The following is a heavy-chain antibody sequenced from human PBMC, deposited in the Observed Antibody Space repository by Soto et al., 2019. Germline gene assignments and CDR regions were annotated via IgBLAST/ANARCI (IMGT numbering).Heavy chain of an antibody. D-gene: IGHD3-10*01. CDR3: ARDFGDSDYYGSGSYQWFEP. Sequence: ASVKVSCKASGYTFTSYGISWVRQAPGQGLEWMGWISAYNGNTNYAQKLQGRVTMTTDTPTSTAYMELRSMRSDDTAVYYCARDFGDSDYYGSGSYQWFEPWGQGTMVTVSS. CDR2: ISAYNGNT. CDR1: GYTFTSYG. J-gene: IGHJ5*02. V-gene: IGHV1-18*04.